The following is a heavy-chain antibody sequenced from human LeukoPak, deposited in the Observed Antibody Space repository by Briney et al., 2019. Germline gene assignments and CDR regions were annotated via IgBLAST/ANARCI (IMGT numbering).Heavy chain of an antibody. D-gene: IGHD3-10*01. Sequence: GGSLRLSCAASGFTFSSYEMNWVRQAPGKGLEWVSYISSSGSTIYYADSVKGRFTISRDNAKNSLYLQMNSLRAEDTAVYYCAREGGSGSYSLNWFDPWGQGTLVTASS. CDR2: ISSSGSTI. CDR3: AREGGSGSYSLNWFDP. J-gene: IGHJ5*02. CDR1: GFTFSSYE. V-gene: IGHV3-48*03.